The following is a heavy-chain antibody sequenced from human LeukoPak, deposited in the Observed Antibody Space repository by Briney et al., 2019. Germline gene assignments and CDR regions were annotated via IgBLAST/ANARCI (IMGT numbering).Heavy chain of an antibody. CDR1: GFTFSSYS. CDR3: ARDLWFGDVDY. V-gene: IGHV3-7*01. D-gene: IGHD3-10*01. J-gene: IGHJ4*02. Sequence: GGSLRLSCAASGFTFSSYSMNWVRQAPGKGLEWVANIKQDGSEKYYVDSVKGRFTISRDNAKNSLYLQMNSLRAEDTAVYYCARDLWFGDVDYWGQGTLVTVSS. CDR2: IKQDGSEK.